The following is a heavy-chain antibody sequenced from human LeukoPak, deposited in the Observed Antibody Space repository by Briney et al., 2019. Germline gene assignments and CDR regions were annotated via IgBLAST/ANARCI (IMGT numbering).Heavy chain of an antibody. Sequence: GGSLRLSCAASGFTFSSYAMSWVRQAPGKGLEWVSDISGSGGSTYYADSVKGRFTISRDNSKNTQYLQMNSLRAEDTAVYYCAKDWFGELAHDYWGPGTLVTVSS. CDR2: ISGSGGST. CDR3: AKDWFGELAHDY. V-gene: IGHV3-23*01. D-gene: IGHD3-10*01. J-gene: IGHJ4*02. CDR1: GFTFSSYA.